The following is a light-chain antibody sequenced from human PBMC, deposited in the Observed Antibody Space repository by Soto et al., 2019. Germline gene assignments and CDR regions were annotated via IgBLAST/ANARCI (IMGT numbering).Light chain of an antibody. CDR1: QSVSSD. V-gene: IGKV3D-15*01. CDR3: QQYNNWPLT. Sequence: EIVMTQSPATLSVSPGERATLSCRASQSVSSDLAWYQQNPGQAPRLLIYGASTRATGIPARFSGSGSGTECTLTISSLVSEDFAVYYCQQYNNWPLTFGGGTKVEIK. CDR2: GAS. J-gene: IGKJ4*01.